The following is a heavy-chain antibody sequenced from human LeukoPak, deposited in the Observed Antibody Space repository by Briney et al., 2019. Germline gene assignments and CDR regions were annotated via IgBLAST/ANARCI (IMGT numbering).Heavy chain of an antibody. V-gene: IGHV3-33*01. J-gene: IGHJ5*02. CDR1: GFTFSSYG. Sequence: PGRSLRLSCAASGFTFSSYGMHWVRQAPGKGLEWVAVIWYDGSNKYYADSVKGRFTISRDNSKNTLYLQMNSLRAEDTAVYYCARAIVRGVPGGGFDPWGQGTLVTVSS. CDR2: IWYDGSNK. D-gene: IGHD3-10*01. CDR3: ARAIVRGVPGGGFDP.